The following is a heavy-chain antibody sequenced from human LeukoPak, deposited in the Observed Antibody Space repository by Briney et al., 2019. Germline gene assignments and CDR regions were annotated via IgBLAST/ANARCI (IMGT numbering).Heavy chain of an antibody. D-gene: IGHD5-18*01. V-gene: IGHV3-64D*09. J-gene: IGHJ4*02. Sequence: GGSLRLSCSASGXTFSSYAMHWVRQAPGKGLESVSAISSNGGSTYYADSVKGRFTISRDNSKNTLYLQMSSLRAEDTAAYSCVKRGSGYSYGHYFDHWGQGTLVTVSS. CDR2: ISSNGGST. CDR1: GXTFSSYA. CDR3: VKRGSGYSYGHYFDH.